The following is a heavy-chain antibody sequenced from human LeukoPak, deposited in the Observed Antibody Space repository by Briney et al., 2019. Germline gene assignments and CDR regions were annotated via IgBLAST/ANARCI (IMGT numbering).Heavy chain of an antibody. CDR2: ISSSSSYI. CDR3: AREGIGWFDP. D-gene: IGHD2-21*01. Sequence: GGSLRLSCAASGFTFSSYSMNWVRQAPGKGLEWVSSISSSSSYIYYADSVKGRFTTSRDNAKNSLYLQMNSLRAEDTAVYYCAREGIGWFDPWGQGTLVTVSS. V-gene: IGHV3-21*01. CDR1: GFTFSSYS. J-gene: IGHJ5*02.